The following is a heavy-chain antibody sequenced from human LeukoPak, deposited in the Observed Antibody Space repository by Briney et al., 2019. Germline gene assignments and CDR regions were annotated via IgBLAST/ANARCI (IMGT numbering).Heavy chain of an antibody. V-gene: IGHV4-30-4*01. D-gene: IGHD4-17*01. Sequence: SETLSLTCTVSGGSISGADYYWSWIRQPPGKGLEWIGYVYHSGLTYYNPSLKSRLAISVDTSKNQFSLNLNSVTAADTAMYYCARGGGGSSTVTIYLFGPGGQGALVTVSS. CDR2: VYHSGLT. CDR1: GGSISGADYY. CDR3: ARGGGGSSTVTIYLFGP. J-gene: IGHJ5*02.